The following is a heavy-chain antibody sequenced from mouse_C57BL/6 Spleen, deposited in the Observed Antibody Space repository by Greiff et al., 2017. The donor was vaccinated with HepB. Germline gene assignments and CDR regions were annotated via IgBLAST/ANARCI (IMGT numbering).Heavy chain of an antibody. CDR1: GFSLTSYG. CDR2: IWPGGSR. J-gene: IGHJ1*03. D-gene: IGHD1-1*01. V-gene: IGHV2-2*01. Sequence: QVQLQQSGPGLVQPSQCLSITCTVSGFSLTSYGVHWVRQSPGKGLEWLGVIWPGGSRDYNTAFISRLSISKDNSKCQVFFKMNSRRADDAAIYYCARTNGGSSYVDGYFDVWGKGTTVTVSS. CDR3: ARTNGGSSYVDGYFDV.